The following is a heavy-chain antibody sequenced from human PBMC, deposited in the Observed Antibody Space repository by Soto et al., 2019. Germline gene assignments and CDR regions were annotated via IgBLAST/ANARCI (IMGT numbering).Heavy chain of an antibody. D-gene: IGHD2-15*01. Sequence: ASVKVSCKASGGTFSSYTTSWVRQAPGQGLEWMGRIIPILGIANYAQKFQGRVTITADKSTSTAYMELSSLRSEDTAVYYCAREMGGCSGGSCYSPSAFDIWGQGTMVTVSS. CDR1: GGTFSSYT. V-gene: IGHV1-69*04. J-gene: IGHJ3*02. CDR2: IIPILGIA. CDR3: AREMGGCSGGSCYSPSAFDI.